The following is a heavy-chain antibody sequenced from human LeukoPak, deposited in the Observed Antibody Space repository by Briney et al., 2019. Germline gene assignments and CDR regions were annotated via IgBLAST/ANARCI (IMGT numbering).Heavy chain of an antibody. CDR2: IYYSGNT. V-gene: IGHV4-39*01. Sequence: SETLSLTCIVSGGSISRSNYYWGWIRQSPGKGLEGIGSIYYSGNTYYNPSLKSRVTISVDTSKNQFSQKLSSVTAADTAVYYCARGDYYYDSTDLGAFDIWGQGTMVTVSS. D-gene: IGHD3-22*01. CDR1: GGSISRSNYY. J-gene: IGHJ3*02. CDR3: ARGDYYYDSTDLGAFDI.